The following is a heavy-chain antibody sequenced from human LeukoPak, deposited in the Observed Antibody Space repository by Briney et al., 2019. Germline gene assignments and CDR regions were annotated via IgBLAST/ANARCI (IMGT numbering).Heavy chain of an antibody. CDR2: INHSGST. V-gene: IGHV4-34*01. Sequence: PSETLSLTCAVYGESFSGYYWSWIRQPPGKGLEWMGEINHSGSTNYNPSLKSRVTISVDTSKNQCSLKLSSVTAADTAVYYCATSGGTLGPTNYFAYWGQGTLVTVSS. CDR3: ATSGGTLGPTNYFAY. D-gene: IGHD3-16*01. J-gene: IGHJ4*02. CDR1: GESFSGYY.